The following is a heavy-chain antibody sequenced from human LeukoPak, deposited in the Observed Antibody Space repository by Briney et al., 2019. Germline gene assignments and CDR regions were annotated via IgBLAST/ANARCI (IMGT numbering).Heavy chain of an antibody. CDR1: GFTFSSYE. Sequence: PGGSLRLSCEASGFTFSSYEMNWVRQAPGKGLEWVAVIWYDGSNKYYADSVKGRFTISRDNSKNTLYLQMNSLRAEDTAVYYCARDRREMATITYGAFDVWGQGTMVTVSS. V-gene: IGHV3-33*08. D-gene: IGHD5-24*01. CDR3: ARDRREMATITYGAFDV. J-gene: IGHJ3*01. CDR2: IWYDGSNK.